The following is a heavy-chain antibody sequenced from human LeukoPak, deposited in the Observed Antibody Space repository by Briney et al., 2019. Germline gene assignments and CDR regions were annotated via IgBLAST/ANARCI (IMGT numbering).Heavy chain of an antibody. V-gene: IGHV1-69*13. CDR2: IIPIFGTA. Sequence: ASVKVSCKASGGTFSSYAISWVRQAPGQGLEWMGGIIPIFGTANYAQKFQGRVTITADESTSTAYMELSSLRSEDTAVYYCAREPGAAGTEPLDYWGQGTLVTVSS. CDR3: AREPGAAGTEPLDY. D-gene: IGHD6-13*01. J-gene: IGHJ4*02. CDR1: GGTFSSYA.